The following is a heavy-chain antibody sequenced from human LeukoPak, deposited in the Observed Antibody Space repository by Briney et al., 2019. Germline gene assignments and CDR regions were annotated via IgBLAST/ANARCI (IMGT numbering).Heavy chain of an antibody. D-gene: IGHD2-15*01. CDR2: IKTETDGGTT. CDR1: GFTFSNAW. CDR3: TTALRITGMDV. J-gene: IGHJ6*02. V-gene: IGHV3-15*01. Sequence: GGSLRLSCAASGFTFSNAWMSWVRQAPGKGQEWVGRIKTETDGGTTDYAAPVKGRFAISRDDSKDTLYLQMNSLKTEDTAVYYCTTALRITGMDVWGQGTTVTVSS.